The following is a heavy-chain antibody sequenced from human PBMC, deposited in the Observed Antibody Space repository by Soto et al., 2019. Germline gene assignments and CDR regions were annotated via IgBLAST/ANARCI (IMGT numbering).Heavy chain of an antibody. J-gene: IGHJ4*02. Sequence: QVQLQQWGAGLLKPSETLSLTCGVYGGSFSGSYWSWIRQPPGKGLEWIGEINDSGSTNYNPSLKSRVTISVDTSKNQFSLNLRSVTAADTAVYYCASGRGTENYWGQGTLVTVSS. CDR3: ASGRGTENY. CDR2: INDSGST. CDR1: GGSFSGSY. D-gene: IGHD3-10*01. V-gene: IGHV4-34*01.